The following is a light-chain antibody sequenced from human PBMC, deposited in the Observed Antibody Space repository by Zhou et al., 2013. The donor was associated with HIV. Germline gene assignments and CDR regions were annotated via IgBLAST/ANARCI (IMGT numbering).Light chain of an antibody. CDR2: AAS. V-gene: IGKV1-27*01. Sequence: DFQMTQSPSSLSASVGDRVTITCRASQGISDYLAWYQQKPGKVPRLLIYAASTLQSGVPSRFGGSGSGTDFTLTISSLRPEDVATYYCQKYNSAPLTFGGGTKVEIK. CDR1: QGISDY. CDR3: QKYNSAPLT. J-gene: IGKJ4*01.